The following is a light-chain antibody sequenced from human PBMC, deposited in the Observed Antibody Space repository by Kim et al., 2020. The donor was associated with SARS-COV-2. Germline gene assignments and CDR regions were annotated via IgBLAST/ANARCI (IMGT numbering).Light chain of an antibody. CDR2: SNN. V-gene: IGLV1-44*01. Sequence: ELTQPPSASGTPGQRVTISCSGSSSNIGSNTVNWYQQLPGTAPKLLIYSNNQRPSGVPDRFSGSKSGTSASLAISGLQSDDEADYYCALWDDSLNGVFGGGPQLTVL. CDR1: SSNIGSNT. CDR3: ALWDDSLNGV. J-gene: IGLJ3*02.